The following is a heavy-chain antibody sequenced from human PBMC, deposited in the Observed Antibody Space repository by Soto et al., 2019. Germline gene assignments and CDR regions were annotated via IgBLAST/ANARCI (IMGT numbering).Heavy chain of an antibody. CDR1: GFTFSTYA. V-gene: IGHV3-23*01. CDR2: ISDSGDST. CDR3: VKSDCTSTSCHVKDY. D-gene: IGHD2-2*01. Sequence: EVQLLESGGGLVQPGGSLRLSCAASGFTFSTYAMNWVRQAPGKGLEWVSIISDSGDSTDYADSVKGRFTISRDNSKNTLDLQMNSLRADDTAVYFCVKSDCTSTSCHVKDYWGQGTLVTVSS. J-gene: IGHJ4*02.